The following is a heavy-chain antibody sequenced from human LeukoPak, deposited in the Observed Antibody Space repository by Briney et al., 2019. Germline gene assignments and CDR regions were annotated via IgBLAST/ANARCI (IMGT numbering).Heavy chain of an antibody. CDR3: ARRTPGYCSGGSCYGFQH. D-gene: IGHD2-15*01. CDR1: GFTFRNYD. V-gene: IGHV3-48*04. Sequence: PGGSLRLSCAASGFTFRNYDIHWIRQAPGKGLEWVSYISSGSKTIYYADSVKGRFTISRDNAKNSLYLQMDSLRAEDTAVYYCARRTPGYCSGGSCYGFQHWGQGTLVTVSS. CDR2: ISSGSKTI. J-gene: IGHJ1*01.